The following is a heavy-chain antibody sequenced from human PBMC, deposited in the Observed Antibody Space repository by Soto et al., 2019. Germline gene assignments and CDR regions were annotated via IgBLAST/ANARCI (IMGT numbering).Heavy chain of an antibody. CDR3: ARVRQGCSANNCYFDP. J-gene: IGHJ5*01. CDR2: VHISGHS. CDR1: GGSVRAPDW. V-gene: IGHV4-4*02. Sequence: SETLSLTCTLSGGSVRAPDWWNWVRQSPDKGLEWIAEVHISGHSNYNPSLRSRVSVSIDSSKNQFYLNLNSVTAADTAIYYCARVRQGCSANNCYFDPWGQGTQVTVLL. D-gene: IGHD1-1*01.